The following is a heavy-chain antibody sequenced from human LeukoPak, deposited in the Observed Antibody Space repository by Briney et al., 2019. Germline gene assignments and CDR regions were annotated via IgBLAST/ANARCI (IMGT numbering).Heavy chain of an antibody. CDR2: ITSSSSYI. Sequence: PGGSLRLSCSASGFTFSSYSMNWVRQAPGKGLEWVSSITSSSSYIFYADSVKGRCTISRDNAKNSLYLQMTSLTAQDTAVYYCARVCLTTNCPSLDYWGQGSLVTVSS. V-gene: IGHV3-21*01. CDR3: ARVCLTTNCPSLDY. CDR1: GFTFSSYS. D-gene: IGHD1-1*01. J-gene: IGHJ4*02.